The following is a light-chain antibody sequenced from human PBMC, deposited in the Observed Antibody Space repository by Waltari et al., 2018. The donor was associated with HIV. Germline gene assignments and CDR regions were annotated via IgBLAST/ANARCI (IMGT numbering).Light chain of an antibody. Sequence: QSALTQPPSASGSPGQSLTLSCTATNRDFGSYASASCSQLHPGKAPKLVISEVTKRPSGVSDRFSGSKSANTAFLTVSGLQAEDEADYYCSSFADRDGFYVLFGGGTRLTVL. CDR3: SSFADRDGFYVL. V-gene: IGLV2-8*01. CDR2: EVT. J-gene: IGLJ2*01. CDR1: NRDFGSYAS.